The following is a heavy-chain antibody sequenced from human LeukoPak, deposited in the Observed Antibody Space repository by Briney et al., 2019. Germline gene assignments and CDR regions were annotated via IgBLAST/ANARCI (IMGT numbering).Heavy chain of an antibody. CDR1: GFTVSSNS. D-gene: IGHD3-16*01. J-gene: IGHJ3*02. CDR2: IYSGGGT. Sequence: GGSLRLSCAASGFTVSSNSMSWVRQAPGKGLEWVSVIYSGGGTYYADAVKGRSTISRDNSKNTLYLQMNSLRAGDTAVYYCARDHYVDAFDIWGQGTMVTVSS. CDR3: ARDHYVDAFDI. V-gene: IGHV3-66*01.